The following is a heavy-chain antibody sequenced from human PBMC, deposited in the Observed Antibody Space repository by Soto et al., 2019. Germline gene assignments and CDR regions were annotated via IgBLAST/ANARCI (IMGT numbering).Heavy chain of an antibody. V-gene: IGHV3-53*01. J-gene: IGHJ6*02. CDR1: GFTVSSNY. CDR3: ARDQVIGYYYYYGMDV. D-gene: IGHD2-21*01. CDR2: IYSGGST. Sequence: GGSLRLSCAASGFTVSSNYMSWVRQAPGKGLEWVSVIYSGGSTYYADSVKGRFTISRDNSKNTLYLQMNSLRAEDTAVYYCARDQVIGYYYYYGMDVWGQGTTVTVSS.